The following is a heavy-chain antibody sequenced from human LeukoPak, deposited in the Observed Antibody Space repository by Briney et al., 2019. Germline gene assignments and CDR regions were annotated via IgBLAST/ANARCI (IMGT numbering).Heavy chain of an antibody. V-gene: IGHV3-23*01. CDR1: GFTFSSYA. CDR2: ISGSAGGT. CDR3: AKVVFVLTNLYYFDC. J-gene: IGHJ4*02. Sequence: GGSLRLSCAASGFTFSSYAMSWVRQAPGKGLEWVSGISGSAGGTFYADSVKGRFTISRDNSKNTLYLQMNSLRAEDTAVYFCAKVVFVLTNLYYFDCWGQGTLVTVSS. D-gene: IGHD3-10*01.